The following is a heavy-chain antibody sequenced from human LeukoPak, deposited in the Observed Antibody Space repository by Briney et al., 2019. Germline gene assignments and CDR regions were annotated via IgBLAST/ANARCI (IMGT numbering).Heavy chain of an antibody. CDR2: IRYDGSNK. CDR3: ARERGNGSPDAFDI. J-gene: IGHJ3*02. Sequence: HPGGSLRLSCAASGFTFISYGMYWVRQAPGKGLESVAFIRYDGSNKYYADSVKGRFTVSRDNSKNTLYLQMNSLRAEDTAVYYCARERGNGSPDAFDIWGQGTMVTVSS. D-gene: IGHD2-8*01. CDR1: GFTFISYG. V-gene: IGHV3-30*02.